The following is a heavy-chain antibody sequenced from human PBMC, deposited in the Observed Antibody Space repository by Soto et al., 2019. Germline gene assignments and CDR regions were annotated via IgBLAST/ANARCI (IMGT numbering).Heavy chain of an antibody. D-gene: IGHD3-3*01. CDR3: ARDFAYFDS. CDR2: VYHTGRT. V-gene: IGHV4-61*08. CDR1: GFSLSTSGMC. J-gene: IGHJ4*02. Sequence: SGPTLVNPTQTLTLTCTFSGFSLSTSGMCVSWIRQPPGKGLEWIGYVYHTGRTSYNPSLKSRVSISMDTSKNQFSLNLDSVTAADTAVYFCARDFAYFDSWGQGTLVTVSS.